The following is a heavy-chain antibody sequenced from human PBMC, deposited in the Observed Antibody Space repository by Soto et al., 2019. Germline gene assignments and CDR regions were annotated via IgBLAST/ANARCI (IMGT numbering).Heavy chain of an antibody. J-gene: IGHJ5*02. CDR3: AREFCSGGNCYTYYFDP. CDR2: INTDGTNS. CDR1: GLTFNRYW. Sequence: DVQLXXXXXGIVPPGGSLRLSCAASGLTFNRYWMHWVRHAPGKGLVXVSHINTDGTNSNYADSVKGRFTISRDNAKSTLFLQMNSLRDEDTAVYYCAREFCSGGNCYTYYFDPWGQGIPVTVSS. D-gene: IGHD2-15*01. V-gene: IGHV3-74*01.